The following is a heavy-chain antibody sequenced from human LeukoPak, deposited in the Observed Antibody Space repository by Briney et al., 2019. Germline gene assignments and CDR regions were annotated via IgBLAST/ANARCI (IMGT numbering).Heavy chain of an antibody. Sequence: PSETLSLTCTVSGGSISCSSYYWGWIRQPPGKGLEWIGSIYYSGSTHYNPSLKSRVTISVDTSKNQFSLKLSSVTAADTAVYYCARDDKSGYDSDDAFDIWGQGTMVTVSS. J-gene: IGHJ3*02. V-gene: IGHV4-39*07. CDR2: IYYSGST. CDR3: ARDDKSGYDSDDAFDI. CDR1: GGSISCSSYY. D-gene: IGHD5-12*01.